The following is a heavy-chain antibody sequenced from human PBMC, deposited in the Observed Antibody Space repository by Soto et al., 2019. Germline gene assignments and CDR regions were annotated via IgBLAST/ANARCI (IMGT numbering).Heavy chain of an antibody. Sequence: QGQLVQSGAEVRKPGASVKVSCKASDYTFTSYSFTWVRQAPGQGLEWMGWISAYNGNTNYAQNLQGRVTMTTDTLTRTAYMELRSLTSDDTAVYYCARALYDISTGLTEYYFDYWGQGTLVTVSS. CDR3: ARALYDISTGLTEYYFDY. V-gene: IGHV1-18*01. D-gene: IGHD3-9*01. CDR1: DYTFTSYS. CDR2: ISAYNGNT. J-gene: IGHJ4*02.